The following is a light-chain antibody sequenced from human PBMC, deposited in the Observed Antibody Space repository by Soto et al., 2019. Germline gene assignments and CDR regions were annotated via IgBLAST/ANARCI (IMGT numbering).Light chain of an antibody. CDR2: EGS. J-gene: IGLJ2*01. V-gene: IGLV2-23*03. Sequence: QSALTQPASVSGSPGQSITISCTGTSSDIGSYNLVSWYQHHPGKAPKLMIYEGSKRPSGVSNRFSGSKSGNTASLTISGLQAEDEADYYCCSYAGSSTFVVFGGGTKLTVI. CDR3: CSYAGSSTFVV. CDR1: SSDIGSYNL.